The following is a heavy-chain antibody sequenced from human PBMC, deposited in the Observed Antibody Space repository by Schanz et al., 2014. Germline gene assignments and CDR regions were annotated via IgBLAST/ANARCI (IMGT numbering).Heavy chain of an antibody. J-gene: IGHJ5*02. CDR1: GYTFAMYD. CDR2: ISAYTNNT. Sequence: QVQLVQSGSELKKPGASVKVSCKASGYTFAMYDMNWVRQAPGQGLEWMGWISAYTNNTNYAQKVQGRVTMTTDTSTGTAYMELRSLRSDDTAVYYCARDRRRYCSTASCLHDNWFDPWGQGTLVIVSS. CDR3: ARDRRRYCSTASCLHDNWFDP. D-gene: IGHD2-2*01. V-gene: IGHV1-18*01.